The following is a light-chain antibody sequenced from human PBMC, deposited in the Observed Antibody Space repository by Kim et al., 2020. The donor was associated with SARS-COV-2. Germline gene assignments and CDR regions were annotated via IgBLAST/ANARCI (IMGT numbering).Light chain of an antibody. CDR3: NSRDSNDNVV. V-gene: IGLV3-19*01. Sequence: SSELTQEPAVSVALGQTVRITCQGDSLRSYYATWYQQKPGQAPILVIYGKNNRPSGIPDRFSGSSSGNTASLTITGTQAGDEADYYCNSRDSNDNVVCGG. J-gene: IGLJ2*01. CDR1: SLRSYY. CDR2: GKN.